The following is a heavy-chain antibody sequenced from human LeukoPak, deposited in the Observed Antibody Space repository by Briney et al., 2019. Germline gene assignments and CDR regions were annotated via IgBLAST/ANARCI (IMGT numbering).Heavy chain of an antibody. D-gene: IGHD6-19*01. J-gene: IGHJ4*02. CDR1: GFTFSSYG. CDR2: ISYDGSNK. Sequence: GRSLRLSCAASGFTFSSYGMHWVRQAPGKGLEWVAVISYDGSNKYYADSVKGRFTISRDNSKNTLYLQMNSLRAEDTAVYYCAKGRDWQWLYYFDYWGQGTPVTVSS. V-gene: IGHV3-30*18. CDR3: AKGRDWQWLYYFDY.